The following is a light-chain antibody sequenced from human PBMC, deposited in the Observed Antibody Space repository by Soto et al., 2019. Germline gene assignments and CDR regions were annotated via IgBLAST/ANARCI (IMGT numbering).Light chain of an antibody. V-gene: IGKV3-20*01. CDR2: GAT. CDR3: QQYGRSATFT. CDR1: QSVSGNY. Sequence: EIVLTQSPGTLSLSPGERATLSCRASQSVSGNYLAWYQQKLGQAPRLLIYGATSRATGIPDRRSGSVSGTAFSLTISRLEPEDFAVDYCQQYGRSATFTFGPGTKVEIK. J-gene: IGKJ3*01.